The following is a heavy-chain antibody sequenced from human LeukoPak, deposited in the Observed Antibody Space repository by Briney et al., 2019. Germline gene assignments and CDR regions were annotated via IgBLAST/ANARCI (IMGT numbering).Heavy chain of an antibody. Sequence: ASVKVSCKASGYTFTSYYMHWVRQAPGQGLEWMGIINPSGGSTSYAQKFQGRVTMTRDTSTSTVYMELSSLRSEDTAVYYCARDYASYYDSSGYYDFDYWGQGTLVTVSS. V-gene: IGHV1-46*01. D-gene: IGHD3-22*01. CDR3: ARDYASYYDSSGYYDFDY. CDR2: INPSGGST. J-gene: IGHJ4*02. CDR1: GYTFTSYY.